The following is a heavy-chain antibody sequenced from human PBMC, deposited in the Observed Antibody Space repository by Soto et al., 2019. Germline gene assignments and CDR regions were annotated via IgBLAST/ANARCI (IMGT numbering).Heavy chain of an antibody. CDR1: GGTFSSYT. D-gene: IGHD2-15*01. CDR3: ARGPGVCSGGSCYVMGAFDI. V-gene: IGHV1-69*02. Sequence: QVQLVQSGAEVKKPGSSVKVSCKASGGTFSSYTISWVRQAPGQGLEWMGRIIPILGIANYAQKFQGRVTITADKSTSTADMELSSLRSEDTAVYYCARGPGVCSGGSCYVMGAFDIWGQGTMVTVSS. J-gene: IGHJ3*02. CDR2: IIPILGIA.